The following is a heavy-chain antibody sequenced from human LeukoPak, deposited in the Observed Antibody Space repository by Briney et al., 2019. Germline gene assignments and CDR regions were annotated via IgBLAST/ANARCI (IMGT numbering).Heavy chain of an antibody. Sequence: SVNVSCKASGGTFSSYAISWVRQAPGQGLEWMGGIIPIFGTANYAQKFQGRVTIATDESTSTAYMELSSLRSEDTAVYYCARAILCPESNCLYYYYYYMDVWGKGTTVTVSS. J-gene: IGHJ6*03. V-gene: IGHV1-69*05. CDR1: GGTFSSYA. CDR3: ARAILCPESNCLYYYYYYMDV. CDR2: IIPIFGTA. D-gene: IGHD3-16*01.